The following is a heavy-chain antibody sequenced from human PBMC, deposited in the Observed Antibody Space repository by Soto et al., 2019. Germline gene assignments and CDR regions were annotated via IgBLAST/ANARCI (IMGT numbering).Heavy chain of an antibody. Sequence: ASVKVSCKASGYTLTSYGISWVRQAPGQGLEWMGWISAYNGNTNYAQKLQGRVTMTTDTSTSTAYMELRSLRSDDTAVYYCARDNSSGWYVVYWGQGTLVTVSS. D-gene: IGHD6-19*01. J-gene: IGHJ4*02. CDR1: GYTLTSYG. CDR2: ISAYNGNT. CDR3: ARDNSSGWYVVY. V-gene: IGHV1-18*04.